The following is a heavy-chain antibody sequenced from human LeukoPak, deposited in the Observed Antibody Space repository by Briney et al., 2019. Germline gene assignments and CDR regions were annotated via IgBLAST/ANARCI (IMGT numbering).Heavy chain of an antibody. Sequence: TSETLSLTCTVSGGSISSGGYYWSWIRQHPGKGLEWIGYIYYSGSTYYNPSLKSRVTISVDTSKNQFSLKLSSVTAADTAVYCCARDESGYYLGYFDYWGQGTLVTVSS. D-gene: IGHD3-22*01. CDR2: IYYSGST. J-gene: IGHJ4*02. CDR1: GGSISSGGYY. CDR3: ARDESGYYLGYFDY. V-gene: IGHV4-31*03.